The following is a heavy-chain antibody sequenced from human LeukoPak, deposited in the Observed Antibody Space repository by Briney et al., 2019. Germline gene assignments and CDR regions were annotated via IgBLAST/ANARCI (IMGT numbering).Heavy chain of an antibody. V-gene: IGHV4-34*01. CDR3: ARNGEVSRFDF. D-gene: IGHD3-16*01. CDR1: GGSFSGYY. J-gene: IGHJ4*02. Sequence: SETLSLTCAVYGGSFSGYYWSWIRQPPGKGLEWIGEINHSGSTNYNPSLKSRVTISTDTSKNQFSLKLSSVTAADTAVYYCARNGEVSRFDFWGQGTLVTVSS. CDR2: INHSGST.